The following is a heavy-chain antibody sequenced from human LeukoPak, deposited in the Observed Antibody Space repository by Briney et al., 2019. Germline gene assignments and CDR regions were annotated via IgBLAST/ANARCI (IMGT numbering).Heavy chain of an antibody. CDR3: LRGAHYDTSGYYY. Sequence: GGSLRLSCAASGFTFDDYGMIWVRQAPGKGLVWVSRIKSDGSSTNYADSVKGRFTISRDNAKNTLYLQMNSLRAEDTAVYYCLRGAHYDTSGYYYWGQGTLVTVSS. J-gene: IGHJ4*02. CDR1: GFTFDDYG. D-gene: IGHD3-22*01. CDR2: IKSDGSST. V-gene: IGHV3-74*01.